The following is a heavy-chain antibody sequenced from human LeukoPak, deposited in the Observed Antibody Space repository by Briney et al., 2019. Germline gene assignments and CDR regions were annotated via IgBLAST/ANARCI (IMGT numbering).Heavy chain of an antibody. D-gene: IGHD2-21*02. CDR1: GFTLSSYT. CDR2: ISRGSSTI. Sequence: GGSLRLSCAASGFTLSSYTMNWVRQAPGKGLEWVSYISRGSSTIYYADSVKGRFTISRDNAKNSLYLQMNSLRDEETAIYYCAGECGGDCYNWFDPWGQGTLVTVSS. CDR3: AGECGGDCYNWFDP. V-gene: IGHV3-48*02. J-gene: IGHJ5*02.